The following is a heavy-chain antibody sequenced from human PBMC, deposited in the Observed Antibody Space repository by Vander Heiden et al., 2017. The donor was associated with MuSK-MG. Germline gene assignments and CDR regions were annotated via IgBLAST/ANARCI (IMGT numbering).Heavy chain of an antibody. V-gene: IGHV5-51*01. J-gene: IGHJ4*02. D-gene: IGHD3-3*01. Sequence: GWVRQMPGKGLEWMGIIYPGDSDTRYSPSFQGQVTISADKSISTAYLQWSSLKASDTAMYYCARAQIVGVVKLYYFDYWGQGTLVTVSS. CDR3: ARAQIVGVVKLYYFDY. CDR2: IYPGDSDT.